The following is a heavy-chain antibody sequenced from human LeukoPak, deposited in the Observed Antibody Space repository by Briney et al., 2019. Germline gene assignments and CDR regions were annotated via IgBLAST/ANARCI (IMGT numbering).Heavy chain of an antibody. V-gene: IGHV3-9*01. CDR2: ISWNSGSI. CDR3: AKDIFTGIAAAGAIDY. D-gene: IGHD6-13*01. Sequence: GGSLRLSCAASGFTLDDYAIHWVRQAPGKGLEWVSGISWNSGSIGYADSVKGRFTISRDNAKNSLYLQMNSLRAEDTALYYCAKDIFTGIAAAGAIDYWGQGTLVTVSS. J-gene: IGHJ4*02. CDR1: GFTLDDYA.